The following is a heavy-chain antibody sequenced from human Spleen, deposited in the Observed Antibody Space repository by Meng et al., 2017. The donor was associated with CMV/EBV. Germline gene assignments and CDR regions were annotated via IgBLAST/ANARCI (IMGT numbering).Heavy chain of an antibody. CDR3: ARVELGYCSSTSCYDWYFDL. CDR2: IGTAGDK. J-gene: IGHJ2*01. Sequence: GESLKISCAASGFTFSRNDMHWVRQPVGKGLEWVSTIGTAGDKSYAASVKGRFTISRDNAKNSLYLQMNSLRAEDTAVYYCARVELGYCSSTSCYDWYFDLWGRGTLVTVSS. CDR1: GFTFSRND. D-gene: IGHD2-2*01. V-gene: IGHV3-13*01.